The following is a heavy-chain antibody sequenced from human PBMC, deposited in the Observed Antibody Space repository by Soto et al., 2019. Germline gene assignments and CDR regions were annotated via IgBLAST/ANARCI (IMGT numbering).Heavy chain of an antibody. V-gene: IGHV4-31*03. D-gene: IGHD2-15*01. Sequence: TLSLTCSFSGASIRSGGFYWSWIRQSPGKGLEWLGYIFHSGTTYYNPSVKCRVSISADTSKSHFSLNMSSVTAADSAVYSCARARRYCSVDSCLTSDFYYPIDVWGQGTTVTVSS. CDR2: IFHSGTT. J-gene: IGHJ6*02. CDR3: ARARRYCSVDSCLTSDFYYPIDV. CDR1: GASIRSGGFY.